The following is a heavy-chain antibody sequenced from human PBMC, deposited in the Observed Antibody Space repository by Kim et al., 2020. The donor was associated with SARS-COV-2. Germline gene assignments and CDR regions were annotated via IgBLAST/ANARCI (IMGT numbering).Heavy chain of an antibody. CDR3: ARKRGDYAGNNWFDP. D-gene: IGHD4-17*01. J-gene: IGHJ5*02. CDR2: INAGNGNT. CDR1: GYTFTSYA. V-gene: IGHV1-3*01. Sequence: ASVKVSCKASGYTFTSYAMHWVRQAPGQRLEWMGWINAGNGNTKYSQKFQGRVTITRDTSASTAYMELSSLRSEDTAVYYCARKRGDYAGNNWFDPWGQGTLVTVSS.